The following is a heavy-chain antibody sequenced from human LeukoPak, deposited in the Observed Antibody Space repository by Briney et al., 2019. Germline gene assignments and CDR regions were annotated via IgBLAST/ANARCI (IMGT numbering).Heavy chain of an antibody. CDR1: GFTFSSYG. D-gene: IGHD1-14*01. V-gene: IGHV3-30*18. J-gene: IGHJ5*02. Sequence: GGSLRLSCAASGFTFSSYGMHWVRQAPGKGLEWVAVISYDGSNKYYADSVKGRFTISRDNSKNALYLQMNGLRAEDTAVYYCAKDPVYPLLVRFDPWGQGTLVTVSS. CDR2: ISYDGSNK. CDR3: AKDPVYPLLVRFDP.